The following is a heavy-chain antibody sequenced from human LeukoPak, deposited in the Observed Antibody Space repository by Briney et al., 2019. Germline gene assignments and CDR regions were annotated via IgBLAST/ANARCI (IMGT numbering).Heavy chain of an antibody. J-gene: IGHJ4*02. D-gene: IGHD3-10*01. CDR1: GGSISSYY. CDR3: ARAETDHYYFDY. Sequence: SETLSLTCTVSGGSISSYYWSWNRQPPGKGLEWIGYIYYSGSTNYNPSLKSRVTISVDTSKNQFSLKLSSVTAADTAVYYCARAETDHYYFDYLGQGILVTVSS. CDR2: IYYSGST. V-gene: IGHV4-59*01.